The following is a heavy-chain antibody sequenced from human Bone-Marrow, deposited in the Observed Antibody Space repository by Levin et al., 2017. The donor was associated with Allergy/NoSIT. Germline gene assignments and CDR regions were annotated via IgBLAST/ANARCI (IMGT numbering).Heavy chain of an antibody. CDR1: GFTLSSYS. Sequence: AGGSLRLSCAASGFTLSSYSMDWVRQAPGKGLEWVSYIDSSSSTMYYADSVKGRFTISRDNAKNSLYLQMNSLRAEDTAVYYCARDLGHLDYWGQGALVTVSS. J-gene: IGHJ4*02. CDR2: IDSSSSTM. CDR3: ARDLGHLDY. D-gene: IGHD3-10*01. V-gene: IGHV3-48*01.